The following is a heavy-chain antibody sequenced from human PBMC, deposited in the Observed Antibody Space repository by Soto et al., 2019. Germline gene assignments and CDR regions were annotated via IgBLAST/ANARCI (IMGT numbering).Heavy chain of an antibody. CDR1: GGSISSSSYY. D-gene: IGHD6-13*01. CDR2: IYYSGST. CDR3: ARMKVLAAAGTRDSPDENWFDP. V-gene: IGHV4-39*01. J-gene: IGHJ5*02. Sequence: SQTLSLTCTVSGGSISSSSYYWGWIRQPPGKGLEWLGSIYYSGSTYYNPSLKSRVTISVDTSKNQFSLKLSSVTAADTAVYYCARMKVLAAAGTRDSPDENWFDPWGQGTLVTVSS.